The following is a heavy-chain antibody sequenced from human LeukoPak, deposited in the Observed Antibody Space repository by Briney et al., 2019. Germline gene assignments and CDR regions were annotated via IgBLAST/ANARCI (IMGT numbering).Heavy chain of an antibody. Sequence: SETLSLTCTVSGGSISSYYRSWIRQPAGKGLEWIGRIYTSGSTNHNPSLKSRVTMSIDTSKNQFSLKLSSVTAADTAVYYCARDPPDSSRWFDPWGQGTLVTVSS. CDR2: IYTSGST. CDR1: GGSISSYY. CDR3: ARDPPDSSRWFDP. V-gene: IGHV4-4*07. J-gene: IGHJ5*02. D-gene: IGHD6-19*01.